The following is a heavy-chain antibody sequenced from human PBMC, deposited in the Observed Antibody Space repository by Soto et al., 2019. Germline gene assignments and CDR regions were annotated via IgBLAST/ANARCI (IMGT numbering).Heavy chain of an antibody. CDR3: AKDTYYYDRSGYYTYDH. D-gene: IGHD3-22*01. CDR1: GFTFSSYG. Sequence: PGGSLRLSCAASGFTFSSYGMHWVRQAPGKGLEWVAVISYDGSNKHYADSVKGRFTISRDNSRNTLDLQMNSLRAEDTAVYYCAKDTYYYDRSGYYTYDHWGQGTQVTVS. V-gene: IGHV3-30*18. CDR2: ISYDGSNK. J-gene: IGHJ4*02.